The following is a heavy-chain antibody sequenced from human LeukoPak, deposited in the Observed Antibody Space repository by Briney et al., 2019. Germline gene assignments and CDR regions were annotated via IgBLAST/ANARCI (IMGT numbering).Heavy chain of an antibody. CDR2: IYYSGST. CDR3: ASSHLSVALFDY. Sequence: SGTLSLTCTVSGGSISSYYWSWIRQPPGKGLEWIGYIYYSGSTNYNPSFKSRVTISVDTSKNQFSLKLSSVTAADTAVYYCASSHLSVALFDYWGQGTLVTVSS. V-gene: IGHV4-59*01. J-gene: IGHJ4*02. CDR1: GGSISSYY. D-gene: IGHD2-15*01.